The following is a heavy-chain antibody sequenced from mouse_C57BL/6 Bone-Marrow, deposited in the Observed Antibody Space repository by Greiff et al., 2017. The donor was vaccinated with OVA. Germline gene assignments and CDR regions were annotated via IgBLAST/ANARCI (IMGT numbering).Heavy chain of an antibody. CDR2: IYPSDSET. Sequence: QVQLQQPGAELVRPGSSVKLSCKASGYTFTSYWMDWVKQRPGQGLEWIGNIYPSDSETHYNQKFKDKATLTVDKSSSTAYMQLSSLTSEDSAVYYCARYQLGGGFAYWGQGTLVTVSA. J-gene: IGHJ3*01. CDR1: GYTFTSYW. D-gene: IGHD4-1*02. CDR3: ARYQLGGGFAY. V-gene: IGHV1-61*01.